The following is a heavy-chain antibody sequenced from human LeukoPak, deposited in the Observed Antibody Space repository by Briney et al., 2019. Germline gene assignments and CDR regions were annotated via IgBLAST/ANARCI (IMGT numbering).Heavy chain of an antibody. J-gene: IGHJ4*02. Sequence: GGSLRLSCAASGFTFSSYAMSWVRQAPGKGLEWVSAISGSGGSTYYADYVKGRFTISRDNSKNTLYLQMNSLRAEDTAVYYCAKETYYDSSGSGDYWGQGTLVTVSS. V-gene: IGHV3-23*01. CDR2: ISGSGGST. D-gene: IGHD3-22*01. CDR1: GFTFSSYA. CDR3: AKETYYDSSGSGDY.